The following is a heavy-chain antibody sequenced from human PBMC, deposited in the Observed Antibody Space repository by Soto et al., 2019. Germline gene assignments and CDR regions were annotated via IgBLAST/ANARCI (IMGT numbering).Heavy chain of an antibody. D-gene: IGHD3-22*01. J-gene: IGHJ6*02. V-gene: IGHV3-33*01. CDR2: IWYDGSNK. Sequence: GGSLRLSCAASGFTFSSYGMHWVRQAPGKGLEWVAVIWYDGSNKYYADSVKGRFTISRDNSKNTLYLQMNSLRAEDTAVYYCARESDYYDSGNYYYYGMDVWGRGTTVTVSS. CDR1: GFTFSSYG. CDR3: ARESDYYDSGNYYYYGMDV.